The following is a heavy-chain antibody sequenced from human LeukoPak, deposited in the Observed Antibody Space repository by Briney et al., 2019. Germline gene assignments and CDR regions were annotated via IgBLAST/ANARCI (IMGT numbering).Heavy chain of an antibody. CDR1: GFTFSSYA. V-gene: IGHV3-23*01. J-gene: IGHJ4*02. CDR3: AKDAYPNYYDSSGPFDY. Sequence: GGSLRLSCAASGFTFSSYAMSWVRQAPGKGLEWVSAISGSGGSTYYADSVKGWFTISRDNSKNTLYLQMNSLRAEDTAVYYCAKDAYPNYYDSSGPFDYWGQGTLVTVSS. CDR2: ISGSGGST. D-gene: IGHD3-22*01.